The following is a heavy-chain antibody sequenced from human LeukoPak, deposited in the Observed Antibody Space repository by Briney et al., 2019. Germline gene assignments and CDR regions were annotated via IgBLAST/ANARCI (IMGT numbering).Heavy chain of an antibody. CDR2: IYTSGST. J-gene: IGHJ6*03. CDR1: GGTISSYY. Sequence: SETLCLSCTASGGTISSYYLSWIRQPAGKGLEWIGRIYTSGSTNYNPSLKSRVTMSVDTSKNQFSLKLSSVTGADTAVYYCARDSPGPNYDILTGYYNTDYYYYYMDVWGKGTTVTISS. V-gene: IGHV4-4*07. CDR3: ARDSPGPNYDILTGYYNTDYYYYYMDV. D-gene: IGHD3-9*01.